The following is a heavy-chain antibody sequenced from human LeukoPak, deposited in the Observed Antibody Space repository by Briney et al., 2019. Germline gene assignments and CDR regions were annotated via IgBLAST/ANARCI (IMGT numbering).Heavy chain of an antibody. CDR1: GFTFSNYW. V-gene: IGHV3-74*01. D-gene: IGHD3-3*01. CDR2: INSDGSTT. Sequence: GGSLRLSCAASGFTFSNYWMHWVRQAPGKGLVWVSRINSDGSTTTYADSVKGRFTISRENAKNTVYLQMNSLRAEDTAVYYCARGPLGYWYFDLWGRGTLVTVSS. J-gene: IGHJ2*01. CDR3: ARGPLGYWYFDL.